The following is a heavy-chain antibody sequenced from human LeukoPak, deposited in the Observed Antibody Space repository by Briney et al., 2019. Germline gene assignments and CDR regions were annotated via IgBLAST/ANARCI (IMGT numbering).Heavy chain of an antibody. CDR2: MNPNSGNT. CDR3: ARAPALMSWFGEFIGGGLFRQGYYFDY. V-gene: IGHV1-8*01. J-gene: IGHJ4*02. D-gene: IGHD3-10*01. Sequence: ASVKVSCKASGYTFTSYDINWVRQATGQGPEWMGWMNPNSGNTGYAQKFQGRVTMTRNTSISTAYTELSSLRSEDTAVYYCARAPALMSWFGEFIGGGLFRQGYYFDYWGQGTLVTVSS. CDR1: GYTFTSYD.